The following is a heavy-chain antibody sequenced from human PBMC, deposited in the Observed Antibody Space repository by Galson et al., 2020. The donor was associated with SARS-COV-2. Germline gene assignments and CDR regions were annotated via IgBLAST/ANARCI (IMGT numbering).Heavy chain of an antibody. J-gene: IGHJ4*02. CDR2: ISGSGGSI. Sequence: GESLKISCAASRFTFSTYVMSWVRQAPGKGLEWVSTISGSGGSIYYPDSVKGRFTISRDNSKNILYLQMNSLRAEDTALYYCAKGSMMVDSWGQGTLVTVSS. CDR3: AKGSMMVDS. D-gene: IGHD3-22*01. V-gene: IGHV3-23*01. CDR1: RFTFSTYV.